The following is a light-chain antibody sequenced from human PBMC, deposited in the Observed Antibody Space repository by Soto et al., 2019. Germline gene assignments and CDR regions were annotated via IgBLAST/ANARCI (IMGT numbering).Light chain of an antibody. Sequence: EIVLTQSPGTLSLSPGERATLSCRASQSVGSSYLAWYQQKPGQAPRVLIYGTSSRATGIPDRFSGSGSGTEFTLTIDRLQSADFAVYYCQQYDRWPVTFGGGTKVEIK. V-gene: IGKV3-20*01. CDR3: QQYDRWPVT. J-gene: IGKJ4*01. CDR1: QSVGSSY. CDR2: GTS.